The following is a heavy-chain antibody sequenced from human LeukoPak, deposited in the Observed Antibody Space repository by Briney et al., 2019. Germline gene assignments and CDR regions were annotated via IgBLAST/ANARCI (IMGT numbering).Heavy chain of an antibody. Sequence: GGSLRLSCAASGFTFSSYAMNWVRQAPGKGLEWVSAISRSGGSTYYADSVKGRFTISRDNSKDTLYLQMNSLRAEDTDVYYCARAKVRGVIIKSFDYWGQGTLVTVSS. CDR1: GFTFSSYA. CDR3: ARAKVRGVIIKSFDY. V-gene: IGHV3-23*01. J-gene: IGHJ4*02. CDR2: ISRSGGST. D-gene: IGHD3-10*01.